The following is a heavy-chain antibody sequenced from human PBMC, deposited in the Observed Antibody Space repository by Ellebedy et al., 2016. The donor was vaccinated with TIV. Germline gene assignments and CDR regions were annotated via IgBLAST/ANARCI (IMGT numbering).Heavy chain of an antibody. CDR1: GFTFSDYY. CDR2: ISSSGSTI. D-gene: IGHD2-21*01. V-gene: IGHV3-11*01. CDR3: ARVGPTVLFRSNDI. Sequence: GESLKISXAASGFTFSDYYMSWIRQAPGKGLEWVSYISSSGSTIYYADSVKGRFTISRDNAKNSLYLQMNSLRAEDTAVYYCARVGPTVLFRSNDIWGQGTMVTVSS. J-gene: IGHJ3*02.